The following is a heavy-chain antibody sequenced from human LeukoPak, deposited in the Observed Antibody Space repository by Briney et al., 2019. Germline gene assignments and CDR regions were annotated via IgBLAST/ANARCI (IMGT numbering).Heavy chain of an antibody. CDR3: ARGQQPDY. CDR1: GFTFDDYA. Sequence: PGGSLRLSCAASGFTFDDYAMHWVRQAPGKGLEWVSGISWNSGSIGYADSVKGRFTISRDNAKNSLYLQMNSLRAEDTALYHCARGQQPDYWGQGTLVTVSS. J-gene: IGHJ4*02. V-gene: IGHV3-9*01. CDR2: ISWNSGSI. D-gene: IGHD6-13*01.